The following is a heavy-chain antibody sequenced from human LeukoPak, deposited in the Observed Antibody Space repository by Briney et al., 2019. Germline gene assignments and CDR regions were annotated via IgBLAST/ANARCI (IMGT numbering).Heavy chain of an antibody. CDR2: ISGSGNGGSI. CDR1: GFVFSIYT. Sequence: GGSLRLSCSASGFVFSIYTMYRVRQAPGEGPEYVSTISGSGNGGSIYYADSVKGRFTISRDDSKSIVYLQMNGLRSEDTAVYYCVKDFGRVRGTPDSWGQGTLVTVSS. D-gene: IGHD2/OR15-2a*01. V-gene: IGHV3-64D*06. J-gene: IGHJ4*02. CDR3: VKDFGRVRGTPDS.